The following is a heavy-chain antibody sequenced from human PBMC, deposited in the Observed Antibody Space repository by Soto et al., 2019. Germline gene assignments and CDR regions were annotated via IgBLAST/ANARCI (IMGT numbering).Heavy chain of an antibody. J-gene: IGHJ6*03. D-gene: IGHD6-6*01. CDR2: IYYSGST. V-gene: IGHV4-59*01. CDR1: GGSISSYY. CDR3: ARGLWGYSSSSDYYYYYMDV. Sequence: PSETLSLTCTFSGGSISSYYWSWIRQPTGKGLEWIGYIYYSGSTNYNPSLKSRVTISVDTSKNQFSLKLSSVTAADTAVYYCARGLWGYSSSSDYYYYYMDVWGKGTTVTVSS.